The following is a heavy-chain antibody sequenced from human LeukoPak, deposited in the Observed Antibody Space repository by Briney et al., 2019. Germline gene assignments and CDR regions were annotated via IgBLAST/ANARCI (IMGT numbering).Heavy chain of an antibody. Sequence: GGSLRLSCAASRFTFTDYSMTWVRQAPGKGLDWVSSISTVSTYKFYSDSVKGRFTISRDNAKNILYLQMSSLSAEDTAVYYCARDGSGFYLYYYMDVWGRGTPVTVSS. J-gene: IGHJ6*03. V-gene: IGHV3-21*04. CDR3: ARDGSGFYLYYYMDV. CDR1: RFTFTDYS. D-gene: IGHD3-3*01. CDR2: ISTVSTYK.